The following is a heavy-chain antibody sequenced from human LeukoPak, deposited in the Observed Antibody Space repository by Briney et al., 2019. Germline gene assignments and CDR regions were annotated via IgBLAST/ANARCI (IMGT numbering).Heavy chain of an antibody. J-gene: IGHJ1*01. Sequence: QTDCLLCAISGNSVTNNSAAWNWIRQSPSRGLEWLGRTYYRSKWYNDYAVSVKSRITINPDTSKNQFSLQLNSVTPEDTAADYCARDVDILTGYCKPEKYYLLLRGQGTRGTVSS. D-gene: IGHD3-9*01. CDR3: ARDVDILTGYCKPEKYYLLL. CDR2: TYYRSKWYN. V-gene: IGHV6-1*01. CDR1: GNSVTNNSAA.